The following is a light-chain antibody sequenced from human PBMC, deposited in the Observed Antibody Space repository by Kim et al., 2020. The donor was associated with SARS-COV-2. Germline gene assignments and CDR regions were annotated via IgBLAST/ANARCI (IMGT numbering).Light chain of an antibody. Sequence: LSVSPGGRATLSCMASQSINSNLAWYQQRPGQDPRLLIYAASTRATGVPARFSGSGSGTEFTLTISSLQSEDLAVYYCQQYHDWYTFGQGTKLDIK. CDR1: QSINSN. J-gene: IGKJ2*01. CDR3: QQYHDWYT. V-gene: IGKV3-15*01. CDR2: AAS.